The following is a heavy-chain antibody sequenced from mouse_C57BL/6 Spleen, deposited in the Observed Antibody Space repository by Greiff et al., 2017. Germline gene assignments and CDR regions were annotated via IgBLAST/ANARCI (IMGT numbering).Heavy chain of an antibody. CDR2: INYDGSST. J-gene: IGHJ4*01. D-gene: IGHD4-1*01. V-gene: IGHV5-16*01. CDR1: GFTFSDYY. Sequence: EVMLVESEGGLVQPGSSMKLSCTASGFTFSDYYMAWVRQVPEKGLEWVANINYDGSSTYYLDSLKSRFIISRDNAKNILYLQMSSLKSEDTATYYCARDGNPYYAMDYWGQGTSVTVSS. CDR3: ARDGNPYYAMDY.